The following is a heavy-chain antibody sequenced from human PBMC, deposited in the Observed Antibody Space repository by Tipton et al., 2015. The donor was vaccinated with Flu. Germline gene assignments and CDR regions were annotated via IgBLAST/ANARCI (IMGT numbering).Heavy chain of an antibody. CDR3: ARRDYSNYVSDPKSWFDP. D-gene: IGHD4-11*01. CDR2: VSRTGST. V-gene: IGHV4-38-2*02. CDR1: DYSIGSGYY. J-gene: IGHJ5*02. Sequence: TLSLTCTVSDYSIGSGYYWGWIRQPPGKGLEWIGTVSRTGSTIYNPSLKSRVTISIDTSKNQFSLNMRSVTAADMAVYCCARRDYSNYVSDPKSWFDPWGQGTLVAVSS.